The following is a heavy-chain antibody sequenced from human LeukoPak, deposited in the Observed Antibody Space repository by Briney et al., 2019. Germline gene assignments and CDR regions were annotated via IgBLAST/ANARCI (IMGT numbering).Heavy chain of an antibody. CDR2: IGTAGDT. CDR3: ARVGQQLALDY. V-gene: IGHV3-13*01. CDR1: GFTVSSNY. J-gene: IGHJ4*02. D-gene: IGHD6-13*01. Sequence: PGGSLRLSCAASGFTVSSNYMSWVRQAPGKGLEWVSAIGTAGDTYYPGSVKGRFTISRENAKNSLYLQMNSLRAGDTAVYYCARVGQQLALDYWGQGTLVTVSS.